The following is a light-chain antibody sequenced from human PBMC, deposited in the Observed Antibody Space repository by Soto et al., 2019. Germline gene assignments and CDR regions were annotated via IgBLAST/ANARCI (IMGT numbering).Light chain of an antibody. Sequence: DIQMTQSPSSLSASVGDRVTITCRASQGICNYLGWYQQKPGKVPKLLIYAASTLQSGVPSRFSGSGSGTDFTLTISSLQPEDVATYYCQKYNSALQTFGQGTKVEIK. V-gene: IGKV1-27*01. CDR1: QGICNY. J-gene: IGKJ1*01. CDR3: QKYNSALQT. CDR2: AAS.